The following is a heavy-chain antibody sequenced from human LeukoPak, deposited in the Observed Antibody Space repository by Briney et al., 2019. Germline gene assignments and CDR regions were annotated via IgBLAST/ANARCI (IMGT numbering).Heavy chain of an antibody. CDR1: GGSFSGYY. CDR2: INHSGST. V-gene: IGHV4-34*01. Sequence: SETLSLTCAVYGGSFSGYYWSWIRQPPGKGLEWIGEINHSGSTNYNPSLKSRDTISVDTSKNQFSLKLSSVTAADSAVFYCARESTSWNGHIDYWGQGTLVTVSS. CDR3: ARESTSWNGHIDY. J-gene: IGHJ4*02. D-gene: IGHD2-2*01.